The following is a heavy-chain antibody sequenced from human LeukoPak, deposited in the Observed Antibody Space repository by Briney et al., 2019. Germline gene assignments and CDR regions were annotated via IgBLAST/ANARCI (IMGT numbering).Heavy chain of an antibody. Sequence: GASVKVSCKASGYTFTGYYMHWVRQAPGQGLEWMGWINPSSGGTNYAQKFQGRVTMTRDTSISTAYMELSRLRSDDTAVYYCARALYYDSSGYHDAFDIWGQGTMVTVSS. V-gene: IGHV1-2*02. CDR2: INPSSGGT. CDR3: ARALYYDSSGYHDAFDI. CDR1: GYTFTGYY. J-gene: IGHJ3*02. D-gene: IGHD3-22*01.